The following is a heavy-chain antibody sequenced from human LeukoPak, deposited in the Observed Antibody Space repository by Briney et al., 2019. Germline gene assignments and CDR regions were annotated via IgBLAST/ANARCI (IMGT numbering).Heavy chain of an antibody. Sequence: SETLSLTCTVSGGSISSYYWSWIRQPPGKGLEWIGYIYYSGSTNYNPSLNSRVTISVDTSKNQFSLKLSSVTAADTAVYYCARAFYPGYYSYMAVWGKGTTVTVSS. D-gene: IGHD3-3*02. CDR2: IYYSGST. CDR3: ARAFYPGYYSYMAV. CDR1: GGSISSYY. J-gene: IGHJ6*03. V-gene: IGHV4-59*01.